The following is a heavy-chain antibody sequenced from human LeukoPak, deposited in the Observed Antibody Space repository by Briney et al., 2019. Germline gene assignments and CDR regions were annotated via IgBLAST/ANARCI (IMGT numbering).Heavy chain of an antibody. CDR3: ARDRVPFYSSTFKDYYLPYALDV. D-gene: IGHD6-13*01. CDR1: GYTFTGHY. CDR2: INPNNGGT. V-gene: IGHV1-2*02. Sequence: ASVKVSCKASGYTFTGHYIHWVRQAPGQGLEWMAWINPNNGGTSFAQKFQGRVSVTRDASIDTVYMELSRLRSDDTALYYCARDRVPFYSSTFKDYYLPYALDVWGQGTTVTVSS. J-gene: IGHJ6*02.